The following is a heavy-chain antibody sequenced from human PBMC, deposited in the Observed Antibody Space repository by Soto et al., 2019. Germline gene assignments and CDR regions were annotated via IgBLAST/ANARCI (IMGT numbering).Heavy chain of an antibody. Sequence: GGSLRLSCVASGFTFSTYAMTWVRQAPGKGLEWVSAISGSGSGTNYADSVKGRFTISRDESQNTLYLQMNSLKTEDTAVYYCTSLYYGHWGQGTLVTVSS. V-gene: IGHV3-23*01. J-gene: IGHJ4*02. CDR2: ISGSGSGT. CDR3: TSLYYGH. D-gene: IGHD3-3*01. CDR1: GFTFSTYA.